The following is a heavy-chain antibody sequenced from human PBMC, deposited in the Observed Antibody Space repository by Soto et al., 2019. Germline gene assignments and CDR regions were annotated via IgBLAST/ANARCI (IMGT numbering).Heavy chain of an antibody. CDR2: IYYSGST. CDR3: ARSLDIVATIGWFDP. Sequence: SETLSLTCTVSGGSISSYYWSWIRQPPGKGLEWIGYIYYSGSTNYNPSLKSRVTISVDTSKNQFSLKLSSVTAADTAVYYCARSLDIVATIGWFDPWGQGTLVTVSS. V-gene: IGHV4-59*08. J-gene: IGHJ5*02. D-gene: IGHD5-12*01. CDR1: GGSISSYY.